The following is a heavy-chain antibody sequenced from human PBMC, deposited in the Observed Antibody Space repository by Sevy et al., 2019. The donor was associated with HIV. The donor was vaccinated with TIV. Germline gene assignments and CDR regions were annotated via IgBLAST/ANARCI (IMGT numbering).Heavy chain of an antibody. CDR3: ARGGYYYDNAAYYALDS. Sequence: GLLRLSCAATGFTFSNYAMHWVRQAPGKGMEWVAIIWSDGAYQYHGDSVKGRFTISRDNSKNTLYLQMNNVRVEDTAVYYCARGGYYYDNAAYYALDSWGQGTLVTVSS. CDR2: IWSDGAYQ. CDR1: GFTFSNYA. D-gene: IGHD3-22*01. J-gene: IGHJ4*02. V-gene: IGHV3-33*01.